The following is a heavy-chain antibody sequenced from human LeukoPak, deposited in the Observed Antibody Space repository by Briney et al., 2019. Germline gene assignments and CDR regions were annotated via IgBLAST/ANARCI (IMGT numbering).Heavy chain of an antibody. V-gene: IGHV4-31*03. Sequence: SQTLSLTCTVSGGSISSGGYYWSWIRQHPGKGLEWIGYIYYSGSTYYNPSLKSRVTISVDTSKNQFSLKLSSVTAADTAVYYCARDRGGGYNSNYFDYWGQGTLVTVSS. CDR3: ARDRGGGYNSNYFDY. CDR2: IYYSGST. D-gene: IGHD5-24*01. J-gene: IGHJ4*02. CDR1: GGSISSGGYY.